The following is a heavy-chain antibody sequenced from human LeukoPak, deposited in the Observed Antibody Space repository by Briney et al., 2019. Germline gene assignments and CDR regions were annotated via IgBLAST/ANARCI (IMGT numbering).Heavy chain of an antibody. J-gene: IGHJ4*02. CDR3: ARVYRWGAYDSSGYAGY. CDR1: GYTSTSYG. CDR2: ISVYNGNT. D-gene: IGHD3-22*01. V-gene: IGHV1-18*01. Sequence: ASVKVSCKSSGYTSTSYGISWVRLAPGQGLGWMGWISVYNGNTNYAQKLQVRVTMTTDTSTSTAYMELRSLRSDDTAVYYCARVYRWGAYDSSGYAGYWGQGTLVTVSS.